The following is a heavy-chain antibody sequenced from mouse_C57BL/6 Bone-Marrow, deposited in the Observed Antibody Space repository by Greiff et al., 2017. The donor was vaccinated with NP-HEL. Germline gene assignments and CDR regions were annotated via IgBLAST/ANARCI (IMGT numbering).Heavy chain of an antibody. Sequence: QVQLKQPGAELVMPGASVKLSCKASGYTFTSYWMHWVKQRPGQGLEWIGEIDPSDSYTNYNQKFKGKSTLTVDKSSSTAYMQLSSLTSEDSAVYYCATLYYWGQGTTLTVSS. V-gene: IGHV1-69*01. J-gene: IGHJ2*01. CDR2: IDPSDSYT. D-gene: IGHD6-1*01. CDR3: ATLYY. CDR1: GYTFTSYW.